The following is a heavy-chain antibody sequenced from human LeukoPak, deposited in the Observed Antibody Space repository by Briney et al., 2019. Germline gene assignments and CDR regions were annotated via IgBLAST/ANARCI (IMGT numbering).Heavy chain of an antibody. CDR2: IHHTGPT. CDR3: ARHSGLAMANYYGMDA. D-gene: IGHD6-19*01. Sequence: SETLSLTCAVSGGSIITSIYHWGWIRQPPGKGLEWIGSIHHTGPTYYNPSLKSRLTISVDTSNNQFSLKLRSVTAADTAVYYCARHSGLAMANYYGMDAWGQGTTVTVSS. CDR1: GGSIITSIYH. J-gene: IGHJ6*02. V-gene: IGHV4-39*01.